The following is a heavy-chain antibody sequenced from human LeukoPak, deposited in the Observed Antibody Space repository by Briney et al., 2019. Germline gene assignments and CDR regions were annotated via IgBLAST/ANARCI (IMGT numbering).Heavy chain of an antibody. CDR3: AKEDDYFMDV. V-gene: IGHV4-59*08. J-gene: IGHJ6*03. CDR2: IYYNGNT. CDR1: GGSISSYY. Sequence: SETLSLTCTVSGGSISSYYCSWIRQPPGKGLEWIGYIYYNGNTNYKPSLKSRVTISVDTSKNQLSLKLSSVTAADTAVYFCAKEDDYFMDVWGKGTTVTVSS.